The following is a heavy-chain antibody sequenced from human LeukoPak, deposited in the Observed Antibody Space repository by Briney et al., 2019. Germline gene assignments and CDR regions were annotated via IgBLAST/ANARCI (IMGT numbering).Heavy chain of an antibody. J-gene: IGHJ4*02. Sequence: GASVKVSCKASGYTFTGYYMHWVRQAPGQGLEWMGWINPNSGDTKYSQKFQGRVTMTRDTSISTAYMELSRLRSDDTAVYYCAGGRRGYSYGLTYYFDYWGQGTLVTVSS. D-gene: IGHD5-18*01. CDR1: GYTFTGYY. CDR2: INPNSGDT. V-gene: IGHV1-2*02. CDR3: AGGRRGYSYGLTYYFDY.